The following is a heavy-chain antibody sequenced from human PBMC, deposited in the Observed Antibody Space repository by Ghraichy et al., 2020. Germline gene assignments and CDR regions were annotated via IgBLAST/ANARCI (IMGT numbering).Heavy chain of an antibody. V-gene: IGHV1-18*01. CDR3: ARGLGSYVRQNSYYYYGMDV. J-gene: IGHJ6*04. CDR2: ISAYNGNT. CDR1: GYTFTSYG. Sequence: ASVKVSCKASGYTFTSYGISWVRQAPGQGLEWMGWISAYNGNTNYAQKLQGRVTMTTDTSTSTAYMELRSLRSDDTAVYYCARGLGSYVRQNSYYYYGMDVCVEQTTLTVSP. D-gene: IGHD1-26*01.